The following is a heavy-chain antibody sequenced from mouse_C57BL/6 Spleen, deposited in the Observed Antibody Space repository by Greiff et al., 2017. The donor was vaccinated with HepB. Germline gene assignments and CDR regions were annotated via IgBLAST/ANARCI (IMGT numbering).Heavy chain of an antibody. CDR2: IYPRSGNT. J-gene: IGHJ1*03. CDR1: GYTFTSYG. CDR3: ARRILPGYFDV. Sequence: LVESGAELARPGASVKLSCKASGYTFTSYGISWVKQRTGQGLEWIGEIYPRSGNTYYNEKFKGKATLTADKSSSTAYMELRSLTSEDSAVYFCARRILPGYFDVWGTGTTVTVSS. V-gene: IGHV1-81*01.